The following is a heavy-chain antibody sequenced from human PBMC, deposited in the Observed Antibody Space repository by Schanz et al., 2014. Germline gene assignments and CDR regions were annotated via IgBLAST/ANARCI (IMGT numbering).Heavy chain of an antibody. Sequence: QVQLVQSGAEVKKPGATVKVSCKASGYIFINSGISWMRQAPGQGLEWMGWISVYNHNKEYDQKFQGRVTMTTDTSTSTAYMALTDLRSDDTAVYYCARDRRFFDRDDLYYFDSWGQGTLVTVSS. CDR3: ARDRRFFDRDDLYYFDS. D-gene: IGHD3-3*01. V-gene: IGHV1-18*01. CDR2: ISVYNHNK. CDR1: GYIFINSG. J-gene: IGHJ4*02.